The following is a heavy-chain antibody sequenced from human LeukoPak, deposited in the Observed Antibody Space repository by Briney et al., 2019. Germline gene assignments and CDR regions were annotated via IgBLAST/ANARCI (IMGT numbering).Heavy chain of an antibody. D-gene: IGHD3-3*01. J-gene: IGHJ4*02. CDR2: IYYSGST. V-gene: IGHV4-59*01. CDR3: ARGISMFGVVIPYYFDY. Sequence: SETLSLTCTVAGVSISSNYWSWFRQPPGKGLEWIGYIYYSGSTNYNPSLKSRVTISVDTSKNQFSLKLSSVTAADTAVYYCARGISMFGVVIPYYFDYWGQGTLVTVSS. CDR1: GVSISSNY.